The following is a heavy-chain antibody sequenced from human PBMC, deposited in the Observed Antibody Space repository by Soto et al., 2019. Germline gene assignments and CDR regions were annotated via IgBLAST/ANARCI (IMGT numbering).Heavy chain of an antibody. V-gene: IGHV1-3*01. J-gene: IGHJ4*02. CDR3: ARDPGYSYGYK. CDR1: GYTFTSYA. CDR2: TNACNGNT. D-gene: IGHD5-18*01. Sequence: ASVKVSCKASGYTFTSYAMHWVRQAPGQSLEWMGWTNACNGNTKYSQKFQGRVTITRDTSARTAYMEVSSLRSDDTAVYCCARDPGYSYGYKWGQGTMVTVSS.